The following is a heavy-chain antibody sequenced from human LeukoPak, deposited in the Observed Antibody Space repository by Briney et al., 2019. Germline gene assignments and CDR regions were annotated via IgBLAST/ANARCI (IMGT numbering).Heavy chain of an antibody. J-gene: IGHJ5*02. CDR2: INPIFGTA. CDR3: ARGDIVVVPAATLNWFDP. CDR1: GGTFSSYA. V-gene: IGHV1-69*13. D-gene: IGHD2-2*01. Sequence: GASVKVSCKASGGTFSSYAISWVRQAPGQGLEWMGGINPIFGTANYAQKFQGRVTITADESTSTAYMELSSLRSEDTAVYYCARGDIVVVPAATLNWFDPWGQGTLVTVSS.